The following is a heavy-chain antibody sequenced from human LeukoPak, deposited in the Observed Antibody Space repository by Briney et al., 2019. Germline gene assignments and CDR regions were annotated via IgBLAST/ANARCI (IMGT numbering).Heavy chain of an antibody. CDR1: GGSISSGGYY. V-gene: IGHV4-30-2*01. CDR3: ARDRQNGYFDL. CDR2: IYHSGST. J-gene: IGHJ2*01. D-gene: IGHD1-1*01. Sequence: SETLSLTCTVSGGSISSGGYYWSWIRQPPGKGLEWIGYIYHSGSTYYNPSLKSRVTISVDTSKNQFSLKLSSVTAADTAVYYCARDRQNGYFDLWGRGTLVTVSS.